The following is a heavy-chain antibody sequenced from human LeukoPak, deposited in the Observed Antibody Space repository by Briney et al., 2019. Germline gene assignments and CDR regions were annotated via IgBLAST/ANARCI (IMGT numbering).Heavy chain of an antibody. J-gene: IGHJ4*02. D-gene: IGHD3-22*01. Sequence: PSETLSLTCTVSGGSMSSYYWSWIRQPPGKGLEWIGYTYYSGNTNCNPSLKSRVTISVDTSKNQFSLKVSSVTAADTAVYYCARVFRDSGGYPFDYWGQGTLVTVSS. CDR2: TYYSGNT. V-gene: IGHV4-59*01. CDR1: GGSMSSYY. CDR3: ARVFRDSGGYPFDY.